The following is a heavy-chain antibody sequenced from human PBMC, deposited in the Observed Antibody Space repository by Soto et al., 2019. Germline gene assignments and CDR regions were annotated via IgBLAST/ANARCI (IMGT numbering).Heavy chain of an antibody. V-gene: IGHV1-18*04. J-gene: IGHJ4*02. CDR2: ISAYNGNK. Sequence: ASVKVSCKASGYTFTSYGISWVRQAPGQGLEWMGWISAYNGNKYYAQKLQGRVTMTTDKSTNTAYMELRSLRSEDTAVYYCARCYSPYGWLNDFWGQRSMVIVSA. CDR1: GYTFTSYG. CDR3: ARCYSPYGWLNDF. D-gene: IGHD3-10*01.